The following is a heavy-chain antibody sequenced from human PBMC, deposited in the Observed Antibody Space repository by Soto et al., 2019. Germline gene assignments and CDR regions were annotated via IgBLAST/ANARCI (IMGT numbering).Heavy chain of an antibody. Sequence: AGGSLRLSCAASGFTFDDYGMSWVRQAPGKGLEWVSGINWNGGSTGYADSVKGRFTISRDNAKNSLYLQMNSLRAEDTALYYCARDRHYYGSGSGPQDYWGQGTLVTSPQ. CDR1: GFTFDDYG. J-gene: IGHJ4*02. V-gene: IGHV3-20*04. CDR3: ARDRHYYGSGSGPQDY. CDR2: INWNGGST. D-gene: IGHD3-10*01.